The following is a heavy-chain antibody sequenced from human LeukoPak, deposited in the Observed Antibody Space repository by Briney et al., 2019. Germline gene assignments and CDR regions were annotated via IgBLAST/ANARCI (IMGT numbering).Heavy chain of an antibody. CDR1: GGSFSGYY. D-gene: IGHD6-13*01. CDR2: INHSGST. Sequence: PSETLSLTCAVYGGSFSGYYWSWIRQPPGKGLEWIGEINHSGSTNYNPSLKSRVTISVDTSKNQFSLKLSSVTAADTAVYYCARVLRQHLVRGIFDYWGQGTLVTVSS. V-gene: IGHV4-34*01. CDR3: ARVLRQHLVRGIFDY. J-gene: IGHJ4*02.